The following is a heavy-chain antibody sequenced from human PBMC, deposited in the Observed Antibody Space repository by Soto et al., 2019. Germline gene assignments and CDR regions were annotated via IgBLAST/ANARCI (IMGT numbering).Heavy chain of an antibody. J-gene: IGHJ6*02. Sequence: GGSLRLSCAASGFTFSSYAMHWVRQAPGKGLEWVAVISYDGSNKYYADSVKGRFTISRDNSKNTLYLQMNSLRAEDTAVYYCARGHGYSSSYYYYGMDVWGQGTTVTVSS. CDR1: GFTFSSYA. CDR3: ARGHGYSSSYYYYGMDV. V-gene: IGHV3-30-3*01. CDR2: ISYDGSNK. D-gene: IGHD6-13*01.